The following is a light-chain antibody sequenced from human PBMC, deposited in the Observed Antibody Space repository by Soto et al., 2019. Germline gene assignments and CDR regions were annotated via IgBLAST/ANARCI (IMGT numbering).Light chain of an antibody. CDR2: SDN. Sequence: LPTQPPPASGTPGQRVTMSCSGSSSNIVSYSVSWYLHLPGTAPKLLIYSDNQRPSGVPDRFSGSKSGTSASLAISGLQSEDEADYYCASWDDSLNGPVFGGGTKVTVL. CDR3: ASWDDSLNGPV. J-gene: IGLJ3*02. CDR1: SSNIVSYS. V-gene: IGLV1-44*01.